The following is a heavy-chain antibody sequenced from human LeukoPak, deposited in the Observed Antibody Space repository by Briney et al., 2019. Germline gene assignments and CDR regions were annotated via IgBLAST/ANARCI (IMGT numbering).Heavy chain of an antibody. V-gene: IGHV3-73*01. CDR3: RLPYYYGSGSSYGMDV. Sequence: PGGSLRLSCAASGFTFTGSAMHWVRQECGKGLEWVGRIRSKANSYATAYAASVKGRFTISRDDSKNTAYLQMNSLKTEDTAVYYCRLPYYYGSGSSYGMDVWGQGTTVTVSS. D-gene: IGHD3-10*01. CDR1: GFTFTGSA. CDR2: IRSKANSYAT. J-gene: IGHJ6*02.